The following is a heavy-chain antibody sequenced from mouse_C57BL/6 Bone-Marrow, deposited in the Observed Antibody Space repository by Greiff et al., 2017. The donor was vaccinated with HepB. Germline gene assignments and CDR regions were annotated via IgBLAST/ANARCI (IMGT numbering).Heavy chain of an antibody. CDR2: IDPSGSET. CDR3: ARAERAMVTTSWFDY. Sequence: VQLQQPGAELVRPGSSVKLSCKASGYTFTSYWMHWVKQRPIQGLEWIGNIDPSGSETHYNQKFKDKATLTVDKSSSAAYMQLSSLTSEDSAVYYGARAERAMVTTSWFDYWGQGTLVTVSA. V-gene: IGHV1-52*01. J-gene: IGHJ3*01. D-gene: IGHD2-2*01. CDR1: GYTFTSYW.